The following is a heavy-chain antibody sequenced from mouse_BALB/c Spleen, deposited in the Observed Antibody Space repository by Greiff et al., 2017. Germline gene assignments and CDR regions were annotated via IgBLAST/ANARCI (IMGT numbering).Heavy chain of an antibody. J-gene: IGHJ2*01. V-gene: IGHV1-85*01. CDR1: GFTFTSYD. CDR2: IFPGDGST. CDR3: ARSIQDYGLDY. D-gene: IGHD1-2*01. Sequence: QVQLQQSGAELVKPGASVKLSCKASGFTFTSYDINWVRQRPEQGLEWIGWIFPGDGSTKYNEKFKGKATLTTDKSSSTVYMQLSRLTSEDSAVYFCARSIQDYGLDYWGQGTTLTVSS.